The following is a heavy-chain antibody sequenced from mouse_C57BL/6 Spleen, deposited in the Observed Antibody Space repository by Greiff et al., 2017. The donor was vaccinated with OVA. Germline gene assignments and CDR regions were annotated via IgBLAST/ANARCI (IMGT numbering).Heavy chain of an antibody. D-gene: IGHD2-4*01. Sequence: VQLQQSGPELVKPGASVKISCKASGYAFSSSWMNWVKQRPGKGLEWIGRIYPGDGDTNYNGKFKGKATLTADKASSTAYMQLSSLTSEDSAVYFCGRSGVYDCDNVWGTGTTVTVSS. CDR1: GYAFSSSW. J-gene: IGHJ1*03. CDR3: GRSGVYDCDNV. CDR2: IYPGDGDT. V-gene: IGHV1-82*01.